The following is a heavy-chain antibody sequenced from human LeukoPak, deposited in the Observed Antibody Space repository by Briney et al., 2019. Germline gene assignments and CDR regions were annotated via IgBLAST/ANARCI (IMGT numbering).Heavy chain of an antibody. J-gene: IGHJ4*02. D-gene: IGHD1-26*01. CDR1: GGSISNYY. CDR2: IHYSGNT. V-gene: IGHV4-59*08. Sequence: SETLSLTCTVSGGSISNYYWSWIRQPPGKGLEWIGYIHYSGNTNYKSSLKSRVTISIDMSKNEFSLRLNSVTAADTAMYYCAKSGGYGLIDYWGQGTLVTVSS. CDR3: AKSGGYGLIDY.